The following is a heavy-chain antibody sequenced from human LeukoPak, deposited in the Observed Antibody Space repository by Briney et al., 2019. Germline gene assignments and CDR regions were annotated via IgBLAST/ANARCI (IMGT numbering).Heavy chain of an antibody. Sequence: GGSLRLSCAASGFTFSSYWMSWVRQAPGKGLEWVANIKQDGSEKYYVDSVKGRFTISRDNAKNSLYLQMNSLRAEDTAVYYCAKDLYCSSTSCYDSPYWGQGTLVTVSS. V-gene: IGHV3-7*01. CDR1: GFTFSSYW. CDR3: AKDLYCSSTSCYDSPY. J-gene: IGHJ4*02. CDR2: IKQDGSEK. D-gene: IGHD2-2*01.